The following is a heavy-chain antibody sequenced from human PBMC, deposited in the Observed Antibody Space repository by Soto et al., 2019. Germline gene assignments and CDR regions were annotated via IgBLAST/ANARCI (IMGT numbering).Heavy chain of an antibody. V-gene: IGHV1-18*01. CDR1: GYTFTDYG. CDR2: ITAYNGNT. J-gene: IGHJ4*02. CDR3: AREWCSSTRCYGVDY. Sequence: ASVKVSCKASGYTFTDYGISWVRQAPGQGLEWMGWITAYNGNTNYAQKFQGRVTMTTDTSTSTVYMDLRSLTSDDTAVYYCAREWCSSTRCYGVDYWGQGNLVTVSS. D-gene: IGHD2-2*01.